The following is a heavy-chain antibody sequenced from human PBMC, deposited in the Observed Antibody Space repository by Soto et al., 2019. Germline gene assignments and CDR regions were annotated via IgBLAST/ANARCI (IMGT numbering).Heavy chain of an antibody. CDR3: ARGDIGDAKVRGVIIQYYYYYGMDV. D-gene: IGHD3-10*01. V-gene: IGHV1-69*13. J-gene: IGHJ6*02. CDR2: IIPIFGTA. CDR1: GGTFSSYA. Sequence: ASVKVSCKASGGTFSSYAISWVRQAPGQGLEWMGGIIPIFGTANYAQKFQGRVTITADESTSTAYMELSSLRSEDTAVYYCARGDIGDAKVRGVIIQYYYYYGMDVWGQGTTVTVSS.